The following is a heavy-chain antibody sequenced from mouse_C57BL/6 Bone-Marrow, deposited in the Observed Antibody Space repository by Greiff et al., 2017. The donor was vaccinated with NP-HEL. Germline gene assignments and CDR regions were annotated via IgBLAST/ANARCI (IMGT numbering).Heavy chain of an antibody. J-gene: IGHJ3*01. CDR3: ARGGTRTAWFAY. D-gene: IGHD3-1*01. CDR1: GYAFSSSW. V-gene: IGHV1-82*01. CDR2: IYPGDGDT. Sequence: LVESGPELVKPGASVKISCKASGYAFSSSWMNWVKQRPGKGLEWIGRIYPGDGDTNYNGKFKGKATLTADKSSSTAYMQLSSLTSEDSAVYFCARGGTRTAWFAYWGQGTLVTVSA.